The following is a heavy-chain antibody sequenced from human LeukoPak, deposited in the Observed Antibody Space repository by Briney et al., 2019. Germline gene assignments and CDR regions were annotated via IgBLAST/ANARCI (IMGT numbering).Heavy chain of an antibody. CDR3: AKASLVVDYYYYYGMDV. Sequence: GRSPRLSCAASGFTFDDYAMHWVRQAPGKGLEWVSGISWNSGSIGYADSVKGRFTISRDNAKNSLYLQMNSLRAEDTALYYCAKASLVVDYYYYYGMDVWGQGTTVTVSS. J-gene: IGHJ6*02. D-gene: IGHD2-15*01. CDR1: GFTFDDYA. V-gene: IGHV3-9*01. CDR2: ISWNSGSI.